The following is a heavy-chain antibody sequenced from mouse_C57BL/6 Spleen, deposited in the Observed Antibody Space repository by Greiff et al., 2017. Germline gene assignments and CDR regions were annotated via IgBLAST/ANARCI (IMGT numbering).Heavy chain of an antibody. J-gene: IGHJ1*03. CDR3: AKQTGTGYFDV. CDR1: GFTFSDYY. D-gene: IGHD4-1*01. CDR2: ISNGGGST. Sequence: EVQLVESGGGLVQPGGSLKLSCTASGFTFSDYYMYWVSQTPEKRLEWVAYISNGGGSTYYQDTVKGRYTVSIDNTEDTLYLQMSRLQAGDTAVYYWAKQTGTGYFDVWGTGTTVTGSS. V-gene: IGHV5-12*01.